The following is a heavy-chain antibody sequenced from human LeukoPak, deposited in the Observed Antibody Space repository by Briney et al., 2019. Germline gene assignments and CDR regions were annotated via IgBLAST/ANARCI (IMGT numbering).Heavy chain of an antibody. CDR3: TTVGSSWGFDY. D-gene: IGHD6-13*01. Sequence: GGSLRLPCAASGFHFSAAWMTWVRQPPGKGLECVGRIKNRSDGGATDYPTPVKGRFAISRDDSKNTLYLQMNSLKIEDTGVYYCTTVGSSWGFDYWGQGTLVTVSS. V-gene: IGHV3-15*01. J-gene: IGHJ4*02. CDR2: IKNRSDGGAT. CDR1: GFHFSAAW.